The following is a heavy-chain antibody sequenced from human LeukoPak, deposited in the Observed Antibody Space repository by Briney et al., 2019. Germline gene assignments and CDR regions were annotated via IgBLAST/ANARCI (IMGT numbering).Heavy chain of an antibody. CDR1: GFTFSSYA. CDR3: ARERLAVAGPFDY. CDR2: ISYDGSNK. D-gene: IGHD6-19*01. J-gene: IGHJ4*02. V-gene: IGHV3-30-3*01. Sequence: GRSLRLSCAASGFTFSSYAMHWVRQAPGKGLEWVAVISYDGSNKYYADSVKGRFPISRDNSKNTLYLQMNSLRAEDTAVYYCARERLAVAGPFDYWGQGTLVTVSS.